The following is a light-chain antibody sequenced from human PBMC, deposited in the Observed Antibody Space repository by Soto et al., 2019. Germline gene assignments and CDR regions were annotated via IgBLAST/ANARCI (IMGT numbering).Light chain of an antibody. CDR1: QNIDSTY. J-gene: IGKJ2*01. CDR3: QQYDFSPPLYT. CDR2: ATS. Sequence: EIVLTQSPGTLSLSPGDTATLFCRASQNIDSTYLAWYQQKPGLPPTLLIYATSTRAAGSPDRFSGSGSGTDFTLTIDRLELEDFAVYYCQQYDFSPPLYTFGQGTKLEI. V-gene: IGKV3-20*01.